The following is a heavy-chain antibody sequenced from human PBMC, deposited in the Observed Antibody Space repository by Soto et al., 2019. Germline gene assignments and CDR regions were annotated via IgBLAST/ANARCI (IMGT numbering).Heavy chain of an antibody. CDR2: ISGSGGST. CDR3: AKPGFRYDSSGYYSWFDP. Sequence: LRLSCAASGFTFSSYAMSWVRQAPGKGLEWVSAISGSGGSTYYADSVKGRFTISRDNSKNTLYLQMNSLRAEDTAVYYCAKPGFRYDSSGYYSWFDPWGQGTLVTVSS. CDR1: GFTFSSYA. D-gene: IGHD3-22*01. V-gene: IGHV3-23*01. J-gene: IGHJ5*02.